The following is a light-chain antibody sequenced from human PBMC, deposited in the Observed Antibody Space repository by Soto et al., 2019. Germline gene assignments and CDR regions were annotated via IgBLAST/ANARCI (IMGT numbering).Light chain of an antibody. V-gene: IGKV3-15*01. CDR2: AAS. CDR3: QQYNSWPWT. J-gene: IGKJ1*01. Sequence: EMVMTQSPATLSVSPGERATLSCRASRSVTTNLAWYQQTPGQAPRLLIYAASTRATGLPPRFSASGSGTEFTLTISSLQSEDFAVYYCQQYNSWPWTFGQGTMVEMK. CDR1: RSVTTN.